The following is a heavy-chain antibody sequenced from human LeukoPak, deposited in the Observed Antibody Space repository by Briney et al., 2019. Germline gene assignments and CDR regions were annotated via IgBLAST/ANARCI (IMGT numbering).Heavy chain of an antibody. Sequence: GGSLRLSCAASGFTFSSYSMNWVRQAPGKGLEWVSSISSSTSYIYYADSMKGRFTISRDNAKNSLYLQMNSLRAEDTAVYYCARDRLMPWELLPYDAFDIWGQGTMVTVSS. V-gene: IGHV3-21*01. CDR2: ISSSTSYI. CDR1: GFTFSSYS. D-gene: IGHD1-26*01. CDR3: ARDRLMPWELLPYDAFDI. J-gene: IGHJ3*02.